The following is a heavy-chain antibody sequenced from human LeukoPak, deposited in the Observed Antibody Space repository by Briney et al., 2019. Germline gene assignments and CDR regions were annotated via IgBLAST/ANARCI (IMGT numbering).Heavy chain of an antibody. CDR1: GGSLHRSF. J-gene: IGHJ4*02. D-gene: IGHD3/OR15-3a*01. CDR2: IYSSGTT. Sequence: SETPSLTCIVSGGSLHRSFWTWVRQHPGKGLQWIGRIYSSGTTDYSPSLKSRLTISIDTSMNQFSLRLASVTAADTAVYYCGRRPAVDGPIDNWGQGILVAVSS. V-gene: IGHV4-59*01. CDR3: GRRPAVDGPIDN.